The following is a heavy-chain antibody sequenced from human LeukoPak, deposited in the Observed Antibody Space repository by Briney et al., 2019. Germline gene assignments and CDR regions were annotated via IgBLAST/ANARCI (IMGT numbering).Heavy chain of an antibody. CDR2: IHYSGAT. Sequence: SETLSLTCAVYGGSLSGYYWSWIRQPPGTGLEWIGEIHYSGATNYRPSLKSRATISADMSNNRLSLRLTSVTAADTAVFYCARGNLDGYYFDYWGQGTQVTVSS. CDR3: ARGNLDGYYFDY. D-gene: IGHD3/OR15-3a*01. CDR1: GGSLSGYY. V-gene: IGHV4-34*01. J-gene: IGHJ4*02.